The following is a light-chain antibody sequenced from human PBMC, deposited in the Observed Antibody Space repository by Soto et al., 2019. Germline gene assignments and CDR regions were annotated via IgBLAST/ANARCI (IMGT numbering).Light chain of an antibody. V-gene: IGKV1-39*01. J-gene: IGKJ3*01. CDR3: QQSYSTLT. CDR1: QTISDY. CDR2: AAS. Sequence: DIQMTPSPGPLYASVGDIVTIPRRTSQTISDYLNWYQHKPGKAPKLLISAASSLQSGVPSRFSGSGSGTDFTLTISSLQPEDFATYYCQQSYSTLTFGPGTKVDI.